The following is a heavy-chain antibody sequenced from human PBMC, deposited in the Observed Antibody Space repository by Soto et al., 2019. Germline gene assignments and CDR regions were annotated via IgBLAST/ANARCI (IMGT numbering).Heavy chain of an antibody. J-gene: IGHJ3*01. Sequence: EVQLVESGGGLVQPGGSLRLSCAASGFTFSDYWMYWVRQGPGKGLVWVSRINADASSTSYADFVKGRFTISRDNAKNTLYLQMNSLRAEDTAVYYCARAVAVPGAYDAFDVWGLGTTVTVSS. V-gene: IGHV3-74*01. CDR2: INADASST. CDR1: GFTFSDYW. D-gene: IGHD2-15*01. CDR3: ARAVAVPGAYDAFDV.